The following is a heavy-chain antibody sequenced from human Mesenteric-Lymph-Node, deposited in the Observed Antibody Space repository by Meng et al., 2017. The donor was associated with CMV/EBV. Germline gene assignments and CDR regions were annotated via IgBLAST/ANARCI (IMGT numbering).Heavy chain of an antibody. V-gene: IGHV4-34*01. Sequence: GSLRLSCAVYGGSFSGYYWSWIRQPPGKGLEWIGEINHGGSTNYNPSLKSRVTISVDTSKNQFSLKLSSVTAADTAVYYCARKAGYCSGGSCYPNLHYYYGMDVWGQGTTVTVSS. J-gene: IGHJ6*02. D-gene: IGHD2-15*01. CDR1: GGSFSGYY. CDR3: ARKAGYCSGGSCYPNLHYYYGMDV. CDR2: INHGGST.